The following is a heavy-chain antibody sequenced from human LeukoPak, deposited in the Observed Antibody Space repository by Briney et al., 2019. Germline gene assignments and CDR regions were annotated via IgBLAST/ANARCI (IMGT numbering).Heavy chain of an antibody. J-gene: IGHJ4*02. D-gene: IGHD2-15*01. V-gene: IGHV3-66*01. CDR2: IYSGGST. CDR1: GFTVSNNY. CDR3: AIGSYCSGGSCYPLFDY. Sequence: GGSLRLSCAASGFTVSNNYMSWVRQAPGKGLEWVSSIYSGGSTYYADSVKGRFTISRDSSKNTLYLQMNSLRAEDTAVYYCAIGSYCSGGSCYPLFDYWGRGTLVTVSS.